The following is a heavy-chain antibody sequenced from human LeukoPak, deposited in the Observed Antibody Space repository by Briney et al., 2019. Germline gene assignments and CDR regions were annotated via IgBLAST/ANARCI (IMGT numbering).Heavy chain of an antibody. CDR2: IKQDGSEK. J-gene: IGHJ4*02. CDR1: GLTFSSHA. V-gene: IGHV3-7*03. Sequence: HPGGSLRLSCAASGLTFSSHAMHWVRQAPGKGLEWVANIKQDGSEKYYVDSVKGRFTISRDNAKNSLYLQMNSLRAEDTAVYYCAREEGKYYDFWSGYYTGSGNDYWGQGTLVTVSS. D-gene: IGHD3-3*01. CDR3: AREEGKYYDFWSGYYTGSGNDY.